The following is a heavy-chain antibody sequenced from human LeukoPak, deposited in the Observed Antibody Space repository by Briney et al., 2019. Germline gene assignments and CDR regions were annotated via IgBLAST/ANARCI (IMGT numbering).Heavy chain of an antibody. V-gene: IGHV1-18*01. CDR2: ISAYNGNT. Sequence: ASVKVSCKASGYTFTSYGISWVRQAPGQGLERMGWISAYNGNTNYAQKLQGRVTMTTDTSTSTAYMELRSLRSDDTAVYYCARDLRYFDWLLSPAVLRMDVWGQGTTVTVSS. D-gene: IGHD3-9*01. CDR1: GYTFTSYG. J-gene: IGHJ6*02. CDR3: ARDLRYFDWLLSPAVLRMDV.